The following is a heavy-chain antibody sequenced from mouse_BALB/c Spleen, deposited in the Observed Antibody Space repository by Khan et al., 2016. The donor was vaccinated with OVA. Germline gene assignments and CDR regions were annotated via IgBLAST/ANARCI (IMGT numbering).Heavy chain of an antibody. CDR3: ARPHYLSYTMAY. V-gene: IGHV9-3-1*01. J-gene: IGHJ4*01. Sequence: QIQLVQSGPELKKPGETVLISCKVSGYTFTNFGMNWVKQAPGKGLEWMGWINAYTGAPTYADDFKGRFAFSLETSVSTVFLMINILKNEDTVSYFSARPHYLSYTMAYWGQGTSVTVSS. D-gene: IGHD1-1*01. CDR2: INAYTGAP. CDR1: GYTFTNFG.